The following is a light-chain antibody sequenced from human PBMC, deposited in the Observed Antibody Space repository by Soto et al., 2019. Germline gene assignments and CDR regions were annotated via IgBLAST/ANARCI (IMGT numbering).Light chain of an antibody. CDR2: AAS. J-gene: IGKJ2*01. V-gene: IGKV3-20*01. Sequence: EIVLTQSPGTLSLSPGERATLSCRASQSISSSYLAWYQQKPGQAPRLLIYAASSRATGIADRFSGSGSGTDFTLTISRQEPEDVAVYYCQQYGSSSYTFGQGTQLEIK. CDR3: QQYGSSSYT. CDR1: QSISSSY.